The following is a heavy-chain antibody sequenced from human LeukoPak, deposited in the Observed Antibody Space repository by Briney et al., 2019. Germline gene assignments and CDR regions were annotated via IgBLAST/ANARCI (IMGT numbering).Heavy chain of an antibody. D-gene: IGHD3-22*01. V-gene: IGHV4-30-2*01. CDR3: ASNYYDRVRVDY. Sequence: SETLSLTCAVSGGSISSGGYSWSWIRQPPGKGLEWIGYIYHSGSTHYNPSLKSRVTISVDRSKNQFSLKLSSVTAADTAVYYCASNYYDRVRVDYWGQGTLVTVSS. CDR1: GGSISSGGYS. J-gene: IGHJ4*02. CDR2: IYHSGST.